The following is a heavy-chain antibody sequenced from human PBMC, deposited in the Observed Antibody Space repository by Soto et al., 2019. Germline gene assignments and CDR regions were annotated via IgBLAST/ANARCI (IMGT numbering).Heavy chain of an antibody. CDR2: ISSNGGST. J-gene: IGHJ4*02. CDR1: RFTFSSYA. D-gene: IGHD4-17*01. V-gene: IGHV3-64D*06. Sequence: EVQLVESGGGLVQPGGSLRLSCSASRFTFSSYAMHWVRQAPGKGLEYVSAISSNGGSTYYADSMKGRFTISRDNSKNTLYLQMSSLRAEDTAVYYCVKEGGGEYGDYWGQGTLVTVSS. CDR3: VKEGGGEYGDY.